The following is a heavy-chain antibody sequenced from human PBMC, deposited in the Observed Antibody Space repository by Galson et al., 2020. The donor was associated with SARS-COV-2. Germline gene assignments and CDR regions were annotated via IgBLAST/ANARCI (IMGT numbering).Heavy chain of an antibody. J-gene: IGHJ6*02. CDR2: IIPIFGPA. CDR3: ARDSQLPYSSSWFLQYYYYYYGMDV. V-gene: IGHV1-69*13. Sequence: SVKVSCKASGGTFSSYAISWVRQAPGQGLEWMGGIIPIFGPANYAQKFQGRVTITADESTSTAYMELSSLRSEDTAVYYCARDSQLPYSSSWFLQYYYYYYGMDVWGQGTTVTVSS. D-gene: IGHD6-13*01. CDR1: GGTFSSYA.